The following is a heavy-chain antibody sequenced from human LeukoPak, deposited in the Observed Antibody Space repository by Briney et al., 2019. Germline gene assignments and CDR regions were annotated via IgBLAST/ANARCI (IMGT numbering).Heavy chain of an antibody. J-gene: IGHJ6*02. Sequence: ASVKVSCKASGYTFTGYYMHWVRQAPGQGLEWMGWMNPNGGNTGYAQKFQGRVTMTRNTSISTAYMELSSLRSEDTAVYYCARPHSSSWYYYYGMDVWGQGTTVTVSS. CDR1: GYTFTGYY. CDR2: MNPNGGNT. D-gene: IGHD6-13*01. V-gene: IGHV1-8*02. CDR3: ARPHSSSWYYYYGMDV.